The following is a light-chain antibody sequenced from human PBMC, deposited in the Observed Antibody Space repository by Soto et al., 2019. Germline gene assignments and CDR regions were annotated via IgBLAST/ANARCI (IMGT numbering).Light chain of an antibody. CDR2: GAS. CDR1: QSVSSSY. CDR3: QQYVTSPPMYT. Sequence: EIVLTQSPDTLSLSPGERATLPCRASQSVSSSYLAWYQQKPGQAPRLLIYGASTRATGIPDRFGGSGSGTDFTLTISRLEPEDFAVYYCQQYVTSPPMYTFGQGTKLEIK. J-gene: IGKJ2*01. V-gene: IGKV3-20*01.